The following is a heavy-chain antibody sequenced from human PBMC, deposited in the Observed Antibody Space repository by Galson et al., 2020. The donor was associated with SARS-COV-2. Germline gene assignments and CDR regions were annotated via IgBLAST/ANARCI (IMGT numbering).Heavy chain of an antibody. CDR1: GLSLTTSGMC. V-gene: IGHV2-70*11. Sequence: ESGPTLVKPTQTLTLTCTYSGLSLTTSGMCVNWIRQPPGKALEWLARLDWDGDKYYSTSLKTRLTISKDTSKNQVVLTMTDMDPVDTATYYCARSDSSGCRGNYWGQGTPVTVSS. D-gene: IGHD6-19*01. J-gene: IGHJ4*02. CDR2: LDWDGDK. CDR3: ARSDSSGCRGNY.